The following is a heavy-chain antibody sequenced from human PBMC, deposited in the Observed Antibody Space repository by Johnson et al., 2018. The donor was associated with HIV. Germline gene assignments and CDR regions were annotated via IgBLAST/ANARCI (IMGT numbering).Heavy chain of an antibody. CDR3: ARGGRAKDAFDI. V-gene: IGHV3-30*03. D-gene: IGHD3-16*01. CDR2: IYDGGTT. J-gene: IGHJ3*02. CDR1: GFTFSNYG. Sequence: VESGGGVVQPGRSLRLSCAASGFTFSNYGMHWVHQAPGKGLEWVAVIYDGGTTYYADSVKGRFTISRDNSKNTLYLQMNSLRAEDTALYYCARGGRAKDAFDIWGQGTMVTVSS.